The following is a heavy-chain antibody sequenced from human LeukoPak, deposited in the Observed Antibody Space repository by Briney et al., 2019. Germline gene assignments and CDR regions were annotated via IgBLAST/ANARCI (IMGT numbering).Heavy chain of an antibody. D-gene: IGHD5-18*01. CDR1: GGSISSYY. Sequence: PSETLSLTCTVSGGSISSYYWSWIRQPPGKGLEWIGYIYYSGSTNYNPSLKSRVTISVDTSKNQFSLKLSSVTAADTAVYYCARGFQYSYEYYYYMDVWGKGTTVTVSS. CDR3: ARGFQYSYEYYYYMDV. CDR2: IYYSGST. J-gene: IGHJ6*03. V-gene: IGHV4-59*01.